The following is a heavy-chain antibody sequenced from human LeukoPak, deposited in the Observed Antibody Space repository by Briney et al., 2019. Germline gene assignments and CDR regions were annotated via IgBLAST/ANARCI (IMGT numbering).Heavy chain of an antibody. Sequence: SGPTLVKPTQTLTLTCTFSGFSLSTSGAGVGWIRQPPGKALEWLALIYWDDDKRYSPSLKSRLTITKDTSKNQVVLTMTNMDPVDTATYYCARTTVTTAFHIWGQGTMVTVSS. CDR1: GFSLSTSGAG. J-gene: IGHJ3*02. CDR2: IYWDDDK. D-gene: IGHD4-17*01. CDR3: ARTTVTTAFHI. V-gene: IGHV2-5*02.